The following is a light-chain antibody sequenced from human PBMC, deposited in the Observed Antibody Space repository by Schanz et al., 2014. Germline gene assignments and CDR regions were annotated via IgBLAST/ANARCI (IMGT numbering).Light chain of an antibody. CDR1: SSDVGGYNY. CDR2: EAT. Sequence: QSALTQPPSASGSLGQSVTISCTGTSSDVGGYNYVSWYQQHPGKAPKLMIYEATKRPSGISNRFSGSKSGNTASLTVSGLQAEDEGDYYCSSYAGNNKLLFGGGTKLTVL. V-gene: IGLV2-8*01. J-gene: IGLJ2*01. CDR3: SSYAGNNKLL.